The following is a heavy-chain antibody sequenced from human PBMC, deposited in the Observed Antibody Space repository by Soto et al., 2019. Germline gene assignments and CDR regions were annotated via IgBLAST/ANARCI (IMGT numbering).Heavy chain of an antibody. D-gene: IGHD3-22*01. CDR3: AREDYYDGSGYYSY. CDR2: ISSSSDYT. J-gene: IGHJ4*02. CDR1: RFTFSDYY. V-gene: IGHV3-11*05. Sequence: QVQLVESGGGLVKPGGSLRLCYAASRFTFSDYYMSWIRQAPGKGLEWISYISSSSDYTNYADSVKGRFTISRDNAKNSLYLQMNSLRAEDTAVFYCAREDYYDGSGYYSYWGQGTLVSVSS.